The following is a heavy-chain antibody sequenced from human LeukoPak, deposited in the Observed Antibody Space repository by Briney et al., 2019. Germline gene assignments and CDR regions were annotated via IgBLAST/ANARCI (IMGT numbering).Heavy chain of an antibody. V-gene: IGHV1-2*02. CDR3: ARSVGSGCGGSC. CDR1: GYTFTGYY. J-gene: IGHJ4*02. D-gene: IGHD2-15*01. Sequence: ASVKVSCKASGYTFTGYYMHWVRQAPGQGLERMGWINPNSGGTNYAQKFQGRVTMTRDTSISTAYMELSRLRSDDTAVYYCARSVGSGCGGSCWGQGTLVTVSS. CDR2: INPNSGGT.